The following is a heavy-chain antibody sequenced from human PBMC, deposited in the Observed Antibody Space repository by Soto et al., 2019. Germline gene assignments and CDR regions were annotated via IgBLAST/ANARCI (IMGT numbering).Heavy chain of an antibody. Sequence: QVQLVQSGPEVKKPGASVKVSCKTSGYTFTRYGISWVRQAPGQGLEWMGWITTDKGKTTYAQKFQGRVAMTTDTSPSTAYMELRSLRSDDTAVYYCATRSPAFDYWGQGTLVTVSS. CDR2: ITTDKGKT. J-gene: IGHJ4*02. CDR3: ATRSPAFDY. CDR1: GYTFTRYG. V-gene: IGHV1-18*01.